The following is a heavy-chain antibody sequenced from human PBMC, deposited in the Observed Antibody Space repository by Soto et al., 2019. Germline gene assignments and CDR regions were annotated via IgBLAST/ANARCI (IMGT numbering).Heavy chain of an antibody. J-gene: IGHJ6*02. CDR2: IYHSGST. V-gene: IGHV4-4*02. CDR1: GGSISTTHW. D-gene: IGHD4-17*01. Sequence: PSETLSLTCAVSGGSISTTHWWTWVRQPPGKGLEWIGEIYHSGSTNYNPSLKSRVTISVDTSKNQFSLKLSSVTAADTAVYYCARHGDQGYYYYYGMDVWGQGTTVTAP. CDR3: ARHGDQGYYYYYGMDV.